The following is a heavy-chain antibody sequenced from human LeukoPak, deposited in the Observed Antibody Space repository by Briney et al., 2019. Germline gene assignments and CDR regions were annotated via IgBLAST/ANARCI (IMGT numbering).Heavy chain of an antibody. J-gene: IGHJ4*02. CDR1: GGSISSYY. V-gene: IGHV4-34*01. CDR2: INHSGST. D-gene: IGHD3-22*01. CDR3: ASSDYYDSSGLPY. Sequence: KTSETLSLTCTVSGGSISSYYWSWIRQPPGKGLEWIGEINHSGSTNYNPSLKSRVTISVDTSKNQFSLRLSSVTAADTAVYYCASSDYYDSSGLPYWGQGTLVTVSS.